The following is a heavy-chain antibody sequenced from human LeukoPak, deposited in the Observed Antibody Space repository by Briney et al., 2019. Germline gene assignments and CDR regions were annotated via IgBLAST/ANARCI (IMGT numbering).Heavy chain of an antibody. V-gene: IGHV3-21*01. J-gene: IGHJ4*02. D-gene: IGHD3-3*01. CDR2: ISSSSSYI. Sequence: GGFLRLSCAGSGFNFSTYSLNWVRQAPGKGLEWVSSISSSSSYIYYADSVKGRFTISRDNAKNSLYLQMNSLRAEDTAVYYCASYYDFWSGYYTYYFDYWGQGTLVTVSS. CDR3: ASYYDFWSGYYTYYFDY. CDR1: GFNFSTYS.